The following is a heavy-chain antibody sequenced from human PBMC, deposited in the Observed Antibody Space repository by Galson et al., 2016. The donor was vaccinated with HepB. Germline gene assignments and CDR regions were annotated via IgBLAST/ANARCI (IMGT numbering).Heavy chain of an antibody. CDR2: ITWNSGAI. CDR3: AKDKVSFYYYGMDV. D-gene: IGHD2-8*01. CDR1: GFIFGEYA. V-gene: IGHV3-9*01. Sequence: SLRLSCAASGFIFGEYAMHWARQAPGKGLEWVSGITWNSGAIAYADSVKGRFTISRDNAKNTLYLQMNSLRGDDTALYYCAKDKVSFYYYGMDVWARGPRSLSP. J-gene: IGHJ6*02.